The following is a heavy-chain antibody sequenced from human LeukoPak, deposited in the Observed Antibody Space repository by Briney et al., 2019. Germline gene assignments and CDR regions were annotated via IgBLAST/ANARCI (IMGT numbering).Heavy chain of an antibody. CDR3: AVGIVGAIGTDY. CDR1: GFTFSDYY. D-gene: IGHD1-26*01. CDR2: IGRSGSPI. V-gene: IGHV3-11*04. J-gene: IGHJ4*02. Sequence: PGGSLRLSCEASGFTFSDYYMNWIRQAPGKGLEWVSYIGRSGSPIYYADSVKGRFTISRDNAKNSLYLQMNSLRAEDTAVYYCAVGIVGAIGTDYWGQGTLVTVSS.